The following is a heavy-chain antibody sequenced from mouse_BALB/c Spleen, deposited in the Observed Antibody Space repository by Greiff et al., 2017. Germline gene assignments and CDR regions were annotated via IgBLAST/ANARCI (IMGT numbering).Heavy chain of an antibody. CDR1: GYNFTSYW. V-gene: IGHV1-55*01. CDR2: IYPGSGST. D-gene: IGHD1-3*01. CDR3: ARRVAPMDY. Sequence: VQLQQPGAELVKPGTSVKLSCKASGYNFTSYWINWVKLRPGQGLEWIGDIYPGSGSTNYNEKFKSKATLTVDTSSSTAYMQLSSLASEDSALYYCARRVAPMDYWGQGTSVTVSS. J-gene: IGHJ4*01.